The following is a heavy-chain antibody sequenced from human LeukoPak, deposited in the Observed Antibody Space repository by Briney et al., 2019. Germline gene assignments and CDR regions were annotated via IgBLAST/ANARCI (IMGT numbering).Heavy chain of an antibody. D-gene: IGHD6-19*01. CDR1: GGSISSGGYY. CDR3: ARQGSGWYYFDY. CDR2: IYYSGST. V-gene: IGHV4-31*03. J-gene: IGHJ4*02. Sequence: SQTLSLTCTVSGGSISSGGYYWSWIRQHPGKGLEWIGYIYYSGSTYYNPSLKSRVTISVDTSKNQFSLKLSSVTAADTAVYYCARQGSGWYYFDYWGQGTVVTVSS.